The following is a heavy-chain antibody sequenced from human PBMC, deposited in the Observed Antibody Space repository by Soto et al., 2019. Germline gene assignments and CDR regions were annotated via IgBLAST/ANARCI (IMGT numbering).Heavy chain of an antibody. V-gene: IGHV1-3*01. CDR3: ARDTETLGPRANDALDI. J-gene: IGHJ3*02. D-gene: IGHD3-3*02. CDR2: INVGSGNT. Sequence: GASVKVSCKAAGYTFSAYTMNWVRQAPGQSLEWTGWINVGSGNTRYSQNFQGRVSITRDTSASTVYMELTGLKSEDTAMYYCARDTETLGPRANDALDIWGQGTMVTVSS. CDR1: GYTFSAYT.